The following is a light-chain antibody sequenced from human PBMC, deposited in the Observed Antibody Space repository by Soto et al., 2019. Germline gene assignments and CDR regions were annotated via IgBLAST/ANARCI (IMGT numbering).Light chain of an antibody. CDR2: HAS. J-gene: IGKJ4*01. CDR1: QTISSW. CDR3: QQYNSYSLT. V-gene: IGKV1-5*01. Sequence: DTQIPHSASTLSAFVGDGVPITCRASQTISSWLAWYQQKPGKAPKLLIYHASSLESGVPSRFSGSGSGTEFTLTINSLQPDDFATYYCQQYNSYSLTFGGGTKV.